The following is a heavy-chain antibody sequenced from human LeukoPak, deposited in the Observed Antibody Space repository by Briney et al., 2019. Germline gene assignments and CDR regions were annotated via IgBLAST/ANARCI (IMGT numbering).Heavy chain of an antibody. J-gene: IGHJ6*02. CDR2: FDPDDGET. CDR1: GYTLTELS. V-gene: IGHV1-24*01. Sequence: ASVKVSCKVSGYTLTELSMHWVRQAPGKGLEWMGGFDPDDGETIYAQKFQGRVTMTRDTSISTAYMELSRLRSDDTAVYYCARSWLGYYYGMDVWGQGTTVTVSS. D-gene: IGHD6-19*01. CDR3: ARSWLGYYYGMDV.